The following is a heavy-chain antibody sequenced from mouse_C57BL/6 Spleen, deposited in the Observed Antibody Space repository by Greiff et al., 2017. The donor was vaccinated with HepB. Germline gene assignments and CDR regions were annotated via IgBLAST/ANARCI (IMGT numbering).Heavy chain of an antibody. CDR1: GYAFSSSW. Sequence: QVQLQQSGPELVKPGASVKISCKASGYAFSSSWMNWVKQRPGKGLGWIGRIFPGDGDTTSNGKFKGKATLTAAKSSSTAYMQLSSLTSEDSAVYFCARPGTWDWYFDVWGTGTTVTVSS. J-gene: IGHJ1*03. D-gene: IGHD3-3*01. CDR3: ARPGTWDWYFDV. CDR2: IFPGDGDT. V-gene: IGHV1-82*01.